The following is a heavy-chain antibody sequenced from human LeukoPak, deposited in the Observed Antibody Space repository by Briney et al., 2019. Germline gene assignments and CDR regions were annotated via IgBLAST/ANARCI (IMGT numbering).Heavy chain of an antibody. Sequence: GGSLRLSCAASGFTVSSNYMSWVRQAPGKGLEWVSDIYSGGSTYYADSVKGRFTISGDNSKNTLYLQMNNLRAEDTAVYYCARRAILWFGEHQDYAFDIWGQGTMVTVSS. CDR1: GFTVSSNY. CDR3: ARRAILWFGEHQDYAFDI. V-gene: IGHV3-66*01. D-gene: IGHD3-10*01. CDR2: IYSGGST. J-gene: IGHJ3*02.